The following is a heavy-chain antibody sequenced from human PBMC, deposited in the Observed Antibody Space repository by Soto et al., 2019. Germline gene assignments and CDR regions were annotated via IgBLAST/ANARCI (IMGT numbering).Heavy chain of an antibody. D-gene: IGHD4-17*01. CDR3: ARAWGYGGKASNWFDP. CDR2: IYYSGST. Sequence: PSETLSLTCTVSGGSISSGGYYWSWIRQHPGKGLEWIGYIYYSGSTYYNPSLKSRVTISVDTSKNQFSLKLSSVTAADTAVYHCARAWGYGGKASNWFDPWGHGTLVTVSS. CDR1: GGSISSGGYY. J-gene: IGHJ5*02. V-gene: IGHV4-31*03.